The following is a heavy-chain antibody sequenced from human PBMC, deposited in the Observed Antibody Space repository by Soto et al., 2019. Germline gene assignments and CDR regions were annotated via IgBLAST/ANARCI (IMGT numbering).Heavy chain of an antibody. J-gene: IGHJ5*02. CDR2: IIPIFGTA. V-gene: IGHV1-69*06. Sequence: QVQLVQSGAEVKKPGSSVKVSCKASGGTFSSYAISWVRQAPGQGLEWMGGIIPIFGTANYAQKFQGRVTITADKCTSTAYMELSSLRSEDTAVYYCARLMVYYYDSSGLNWFDPWGQGTLVTVSS. CDR1: GGTFSSYA. CDR3: ARLMVYYYDSSGLNWFDP. D-gene: IGHD3-22*01.